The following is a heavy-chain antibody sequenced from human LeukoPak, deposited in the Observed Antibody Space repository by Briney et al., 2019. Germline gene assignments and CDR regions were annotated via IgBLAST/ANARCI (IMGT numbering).Heavy chain of an antibody. Sequence: GASLRLSCAASGFIFSNYAMYWVRQAPGKGLEWVSAISGRSNNTYYADSVKGRFTISRDSSKNTLYLQMNSLRADDTAVYYGAKWGDYDVLTGYYVSDFWGQGTLVTVSS. J-gene: IGHJ4*02. V-gene: IGHV3-23*01. CDR2: ISGRSNNT. CDR3: AKWGDYDVLTGYYVSDF. D-gene: IGHD3-9*01. CDR1: GFIFSNYA.